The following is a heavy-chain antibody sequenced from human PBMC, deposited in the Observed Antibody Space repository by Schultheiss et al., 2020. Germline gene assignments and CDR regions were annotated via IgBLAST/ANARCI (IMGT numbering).Heavy chain of an antibody. CDR2: ISYDGSNK. J-gene: IGHJ5*02. CDR3: AKDYYDSSGLAFSWFDP. Sequence: GESLKISCAASGFTFSSYGMHWVRQAPGKGLEWVAVISYDGSNKYYADSVKGRFTISRDNSKNTLYLQMNSLRAEDTAVYYCAKDYYDSSGLAFSWFDPWGQGTLVTVSS. V-gene: IGHV3-30*18. D-gene: IGHD3-22*01. CDR1: GFTFSSYG.